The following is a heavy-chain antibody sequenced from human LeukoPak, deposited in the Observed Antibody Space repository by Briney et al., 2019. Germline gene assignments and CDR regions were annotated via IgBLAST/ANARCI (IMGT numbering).Heavy chain of an antibody. D-gene: IGHD5-12*01. CDR1: GFTFSDYS. CDR2: ISSRGTAM. J-gene: IGHJ4*02. V-gene: IGHV3-11*01. Sequence: GGSLRLSCAVSGFTFSDYSMSWVRQAPGKGLEWISYISSRGTAMYYADSVKGRFSISRGNAKKSLYLQMNSLRAEDTAVYYCARSELVGYSGYDLDYWGQGTLVTVSS. CDR3: ARSELVGYSGYDLDY.